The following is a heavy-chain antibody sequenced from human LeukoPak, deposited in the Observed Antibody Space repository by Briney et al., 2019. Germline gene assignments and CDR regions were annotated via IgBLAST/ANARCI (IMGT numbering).Heavy chain of an antibody. CDR2: ITAGNGNT. CDR3: ARDSARGYSYGYNAFDI. D-gene: IGHD5-18*01. V-gene: IGHV1-18*01. CDR1: VYTFRNYG. Sequence: GASVTVSFTSSVYTFRNYGIGWVRQAPRQGLEWMGWITAGNGNTNYAQKVQGRVTMTTDTSTSTAYMELRSLRSDDTAVYFCARDSARGYSYGYNAFDIWGQGTMVTVSS. J-gene: IGHJ3*02.